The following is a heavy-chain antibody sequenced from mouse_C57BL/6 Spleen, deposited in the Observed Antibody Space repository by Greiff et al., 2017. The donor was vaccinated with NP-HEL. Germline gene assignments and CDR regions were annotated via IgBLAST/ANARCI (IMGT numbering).Heavy chain of an antibody. V-gene: IGHV1-52*01. CDR2: IDPSDSET. CDR3: ARWVVATRYFDV. D-gene: IGHD1-1*01. CDR1: GYTFTSYW. Sequence: QVQLQQPGAELVRPGSSVKLSCKASGYTFTSYWMHWVKQRPIQGLEWIGNIDPSDSETHYNQKFKDKATLTVDKSSSTAYMQLSSLTSEDSAVYYCARWVVATRYFDVWGTGTTVTVSS. J-gene: IGHJ1*03.